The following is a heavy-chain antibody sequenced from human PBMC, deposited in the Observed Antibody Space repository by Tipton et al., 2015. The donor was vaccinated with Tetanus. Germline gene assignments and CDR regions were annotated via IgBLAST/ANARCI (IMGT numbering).Heavy chain of an antibody. J-gene: IGHJ6*02. Sequence: QLVQSGGGVVQPGRSLRLSCAASGFTFSSYSMNWVRQAPGKGLEWVSSISSSSSYIYYADSVKGRFTISRDNAKNSLYLQMNSLRAEDTAVYYCARDQGITMVRGASYGMDVWGQGTTVTVSS. V-gene: IGHV3-21*01. CDR3: ARDQGITMVRGASYGMDV. D-gene: IGHD3-10*01. CDR1: GFTFSSYS. CDR2: ISSSSSYI.